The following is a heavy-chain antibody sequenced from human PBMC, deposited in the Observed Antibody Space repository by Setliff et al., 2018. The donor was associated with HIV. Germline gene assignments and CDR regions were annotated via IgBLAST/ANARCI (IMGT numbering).Heavy chain of an antibody. CDR1: GFTFSSYA. J-gene: IGHJ6*04. V-gene: IGHV3-23*01. CDR2: ISGSGGST. CDR3: AKEMYYYDSSGYPLDV. D-gene: IGHD3-22*01. Sequence: GGSLRLSCAASGFTFSSYAMSWVRQAPGKGVEWVSGISGSGGSTYYGDSVKGRFTISRDNSKNTLYLQMNSLRAEDTAVYYCAKEMYYYDSSGYPLDVWGKGTTVTVSS.